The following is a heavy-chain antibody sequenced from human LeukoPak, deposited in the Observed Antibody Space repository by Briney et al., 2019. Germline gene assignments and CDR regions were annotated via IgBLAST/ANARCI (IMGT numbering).Heavy chain of an antibody. CDR1: GFTFSSYE. D-gene: IGHD6-19*01. Sequence: GGSLRLSCAASGFTFSSYEMNWVRQAPGKGLEWVSYISSSGSTISYPDSVKGRFTISRDNAKNSLYLQMNSLRAEDTAVYYCAREGGGYSSGWYRYFDYWGQGTLVTVSS. J-gene: IGHJ4*02. CDR3: AREGGGYSSGWYRYFDY. V-gene: IGHV3-48*03. CDR2: ISSSGSTI.